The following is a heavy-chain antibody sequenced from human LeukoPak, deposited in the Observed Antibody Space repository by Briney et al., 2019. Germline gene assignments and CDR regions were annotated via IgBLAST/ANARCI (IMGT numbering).Heavy chain of an antibody. Sequence: GASVKVSCKASGGTFSSYAISWVRQAPGQGLEWMGGIIPIFGTANYAQKFQGRVTITADESTSTAYMELSSLRSEDTAVYYCARDVGDCYGSGSYYTAFDYWGQGTLVTVSS. CDR2: IIPIFGTA. CDR1: GGTFSSYA. CDR3: ARDVGDCYGSGSYYTAFDY. V-gene: IGHV1-69*13. J-gene: IGHJ4*02. D-gene: IGHD3-10*01.